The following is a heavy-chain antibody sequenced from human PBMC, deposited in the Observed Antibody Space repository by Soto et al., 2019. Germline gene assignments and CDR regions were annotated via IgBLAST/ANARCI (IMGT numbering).Heavy chain of an antibody. CDR1: GGTFSTYI. D-gene: IGHD3-3*01. CDR2: IIPIPDIT. J-gene: IGHJ3*01. CDR3: AKERITSRGDAFDL. Sequence: QVQLVQSGAEMRKPGSSVKVSCKAPGGTFSTYIISWVRQAPGQGLEWMGRIIPIPDITNYAQKFQGRVTVTADRSTSTADMELTSQKSQDTAVYYCAKERITSRGDAFDLWGQGTMVTGSS. V-gene: IGHV1-69*08.